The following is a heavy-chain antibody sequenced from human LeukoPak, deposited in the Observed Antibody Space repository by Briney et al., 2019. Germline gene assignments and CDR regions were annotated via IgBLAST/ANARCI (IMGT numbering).Heavy chain of an antibody. Sequence: PSETLSLTCTVSGGSISSYYWSWIRQPPGKGLEWIGYIYYSGSNNYNPSLKSRVPISVDTSKNQFSLKLSSVTAADTAVYYCARGLPRITMIVVASRAFDIGGQGTMVTVSS. CDR1: GGSISSYY. J-gene: IGHJ3*02. CDR3: ARGLPRITMIVVASRAFDI. CDR2: IYYSGSN. V-gene: IGHV4-59*01. D-gene: IGHD3-22*01.